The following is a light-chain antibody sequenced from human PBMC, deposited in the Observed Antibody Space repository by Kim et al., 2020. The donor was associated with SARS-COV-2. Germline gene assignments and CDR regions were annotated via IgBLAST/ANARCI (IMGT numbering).Light chain of an antibody. V-gene: IGKV1-5*03. Sequence: DIQMTQSPSTLSASVGDRVTITCRASHSISSWLAWYQQKSGKAPKLLIYKASSLESGVPSRFSGSGSGTEFTLTISSLQPNDFATYYCKKYNTYGWTFGQGTKVDIK. J-gene: IGKJ1*01. CDR3: KKYNTYGWT. CDR2: KAS. CDR1: HSISSW.